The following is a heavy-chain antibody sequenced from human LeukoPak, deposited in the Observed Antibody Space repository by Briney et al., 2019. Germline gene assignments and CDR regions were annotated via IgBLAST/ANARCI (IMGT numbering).Heavy chain of an antibody. CDR1: GFTFSSYG. V-gene: IGHV4/OR15-8*01. CDR2: IYHSGSP. Sequence: GSLRLSCVASGFTFSSYGMHWVRQAPGKGLEWIGEIYHSGSPNYNPSLKSRVTISVDKSRNHFSLNLSSVTAADTAVYYCARVNINNWHSCDYWGQGALVTVSS. CDR3: ARVNINNWHSCDY. D-gene: IGHD1-1*01. J-gene: IGHJ4*02.